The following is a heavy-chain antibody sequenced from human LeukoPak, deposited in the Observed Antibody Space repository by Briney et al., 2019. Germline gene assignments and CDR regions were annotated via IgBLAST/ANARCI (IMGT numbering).Heavy chain of an antibody. Sequence: GGSLRLSCAASGFTFSSYSMNWVRQAPGKGLEWVSSISSSSSHIYYADSMKGRFTISRDNAKNSLYLQMNSLRAEDTAVYYCAKEGINMVPGVLNYRMDLWGQGTTVPVS. CDR3: AKEGINMVPGVLNYRMDL. J-gene: IGHJ6*02. V-gene: IGHV3-21*01. CDR2: ISSSSSHI. D-gene: IGHD3-10*01. CDR1: GFTFSSYS.